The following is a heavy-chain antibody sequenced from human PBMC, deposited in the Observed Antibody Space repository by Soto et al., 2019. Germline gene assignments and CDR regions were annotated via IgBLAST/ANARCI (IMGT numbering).Heavy chain of an antibody. J-gene: IGHJ6*02. CDR3: AKTLVPPDYYGMDV. Sequence: SLRLSCAASGFTFDDYAMHWVRQAPGKGLEWVSGISWNSGSIGYADSVKGRFTISRDNAKNSLYLQMNSLRAEDTALYYCAKTLVPPDYYGMDVWGQGTTVTVSS. V-gene: IGHV3-9*01. CDR2: ISWNSGSI. CDR1: GFTFDDYA. D-gene: IGHD6-13*01.